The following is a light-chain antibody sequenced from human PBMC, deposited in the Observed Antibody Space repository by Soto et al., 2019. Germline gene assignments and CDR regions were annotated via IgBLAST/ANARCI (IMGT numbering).Light chain of an antibody. CDR2: KAS. J-gene: IGKJ1*01. V-gene: IGKV1-5*03. Sequence: DIQMTQSPSTLSASVGDRVTITCRASESISNFLAWYQQKPGKAPNLLIYKASSLESGVPSRFSGSGSGTEFTLTISSLQHDDFATYYCLQDHDDSWTFGQGTKVDIK. CDR1: ESISNF. CDR3: LQDHDDSWT.